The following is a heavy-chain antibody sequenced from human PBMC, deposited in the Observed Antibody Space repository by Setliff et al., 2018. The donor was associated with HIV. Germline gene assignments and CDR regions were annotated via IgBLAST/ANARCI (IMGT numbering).Heavy chain of an antibody. Sequence: NPSETLSLTCTVSGGSVSSGGYYWGWIRQPPGKGPEWIANILYGGNTYYNPSLKSRVTISVDTSKNHFSLKLNSVTAADTAVYFCARPTTGVGGGAAFDIWGQGTMVTVSS. D-gene: IGHD2-8*01. CDR3: ARPTTGVGGGAAFDI. CDR2: ILYGGNT. CDR1: GGSVSSGGYY. J-gene: IGHJ3*02. V-gene: IGHV4-39*02.